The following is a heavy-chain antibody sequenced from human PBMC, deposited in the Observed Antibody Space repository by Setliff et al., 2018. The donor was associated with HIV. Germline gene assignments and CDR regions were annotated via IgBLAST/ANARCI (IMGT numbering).Heavy chain of an antibody. CDR1: GYTFTNYY. CDR2: INPSGGST. V-gene: IGHV1-46*01. J-gene: IGHJ4*02. D-gene: IGHD1-26*01. Sequence: ASVKVSCKAPGYTFTNYYIHWVRQAPGQGLEWMGIINPSGGSTTYAQKFQGRVTMTRDTSTSTVYMELSSLRSEDTAVYYCARDAFDYTAYYYSYFDYWGQGSLVTVSS. CDR3: ARDAFDYTAYYYSYFDY.